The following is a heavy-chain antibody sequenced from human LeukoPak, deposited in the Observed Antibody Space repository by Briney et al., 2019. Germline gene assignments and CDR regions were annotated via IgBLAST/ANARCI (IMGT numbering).Heavy chain of an antibody. J-gene: IGHJ6*03. D-gene: IGHD6-6*01. Sequence: SVKVSCKASGGTFSSYAISWVRQAPGQGLEWMGGIIPIFGTANYAQKFQGRITITTDESTSTAYMELSSLRSEDTAVYYCARDGNKMGSSYYYYYMDVWGKGTTVTVSS. CDR2: IIPIFGTA. CDR1: GGTFSSYA. CDR3: ARDGNKMGSSYYYYYMDV. V-gene: IGHV1-69*05.